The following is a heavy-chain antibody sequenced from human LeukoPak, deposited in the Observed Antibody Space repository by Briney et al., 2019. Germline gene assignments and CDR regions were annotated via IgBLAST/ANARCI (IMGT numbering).Heavy chain of an antibody. CDR3: ATDGGYYFDY. V-gene: IGHV1-24*01. J-gene: IGHJ4*02. D-gene: IGHD2-15*01. CDR1: GYTFTGYY. CDR2: FDPEDGET. Sequence: GASVKVSCKASGYTFTGYYMHWVRQAPGKGLEWMGGFDPEDGETIYAQKFQGRVTMTEDTSTDTAYMELSSLRSEDTAVYYCATDGGYYFDYWGQGTLVTVSS.